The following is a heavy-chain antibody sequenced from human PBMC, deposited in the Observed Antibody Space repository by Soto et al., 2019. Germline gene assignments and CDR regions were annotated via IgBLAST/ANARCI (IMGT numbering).Heavy chain of an antibody. D-gene: IGHD2-2*02. Sequence: ASVKVSCKASGGTFISYAISWVRQAPGQGLEWMGGIIPIFGTANYAQKFQGRVTITADESTSTADMELSSLRSEDTAVYYCARGRQPLLDPGDYYYGMDVWGQGTTVTVSS. CDR1: GGTFISYA. V-gene: IGHV1-69*13. J-gene: IGHJ6*02. CDR3: ARGRQPLLDPGDYYYGMDV. CDR2: IIPIFGTA.